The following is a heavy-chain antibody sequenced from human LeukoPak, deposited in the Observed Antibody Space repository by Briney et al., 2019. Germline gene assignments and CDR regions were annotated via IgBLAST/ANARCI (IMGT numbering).Heavy chain of an antibody. CDR2: ISSSSSYT. J-gene: IGHJ4*02. V-gene: IGHV3-11*06. D-gene: IGHD6-19*01. CDR3: ARLRAGIIDY. CDR1: GFTFNDYY. Sequence: GGSLRLSCAASGFTFNDYYMSWIRQAPGKGLEWVSYISSSSSYTNYADSVKGRFTISRDNAKNSLYLQMNSLRAEDTAVYYCARLRAGIIDYWGQGTLVTVSS.